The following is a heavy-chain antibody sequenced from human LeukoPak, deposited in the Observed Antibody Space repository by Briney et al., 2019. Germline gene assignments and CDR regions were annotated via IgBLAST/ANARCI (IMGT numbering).Heavy chain of an antibody. CDR1: GFTFSSYG. Sequence: GGSLRLPCAASGFTFSSYGMHWVRQAPGKGLEWVAVISYDGSNKYYADSVKGRFTISRDNSKNTLYLQMNSLRAEDAAVYYCAKDPTYTVWGQGTLVTVSS. D-gene: IGHD4-17*01. CDR3: AKDPTYTV. V-gene: IGHV3-30*18. J-gene: IGHJ4*02. CDR2: ISYDGSNK.